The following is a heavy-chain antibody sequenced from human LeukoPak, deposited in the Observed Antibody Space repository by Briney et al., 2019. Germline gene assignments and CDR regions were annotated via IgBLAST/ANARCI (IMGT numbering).Heavy chain of an antibody. J-gene: IGHJ4*02. CDR2: ISSRSSYI. CDR3: AKGGSGWPLFDY. D-gene: IGHD6-19*01. CDR1: GFTFSNYS. V-gene: IGHV3-21*04. Sequence: GGSLRLSCAGSGFTFSNYSMNWVRQAPGKGLEWVSSISSRSSYIYYADSMKGRFTISRDNSKNTLYPQMNSLRAEDTAVYYCAKGGSGWPLFDYGGQETLVTASS.